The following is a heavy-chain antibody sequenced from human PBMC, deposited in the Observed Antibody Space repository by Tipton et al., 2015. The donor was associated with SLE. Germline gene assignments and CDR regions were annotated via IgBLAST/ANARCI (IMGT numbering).Heavy chain of an antibody. Sequence: TLSLTCTVSDGSIRSTNYYWGWIRQPPGKGLEWIGSIFYTGSTYYNPSLKSRLSFSIDTSKHQFSLKLNSATAADTAVYYCARRLYSGPFHSWGQGPLLTVSS. J-gene: IGHJ4*02. V-gene: IGHV4-39*07. CDR2: IFYTGST. CDR1: DGSIRSTNYY. D-gene: IGHD5-12*01. CDR3: ARRLYSGPFHS.